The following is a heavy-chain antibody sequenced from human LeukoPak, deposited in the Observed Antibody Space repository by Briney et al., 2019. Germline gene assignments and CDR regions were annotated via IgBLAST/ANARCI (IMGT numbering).Heavy chain of an antibody. Sequence: GGSLRLSCAASGFTFSSYSMNWVRQAPGKGLEWVSSITSSSSYTYHSDSVKGRFTISRDNAKNSLYLQMNSLRAEDTAVYYCARVGYYDFWSGTNNFDYWGQGTLVTVSS. CDR3: ARVGYYDFWSGTNNFDY. J-gene: IGHJ4*02. V-gene: IGHV3-21*01. D-gene: IGHD3-3*01. CDR2: ITSSSSYT. CDR1: GFTFSSYS.